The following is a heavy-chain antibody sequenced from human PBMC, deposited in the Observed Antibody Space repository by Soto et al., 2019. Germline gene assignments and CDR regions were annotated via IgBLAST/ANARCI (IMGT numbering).Heavy chain of an antibody. V-gene: IGHV4-31*03. J-gene: IGHJ4*02. D-gene: IGHD5-12*01. Sequence: PSEILSLTCTVSGGSISSGGYYWSWIRQHPGKGLEWIGYIYYSGSTYYNPSLKSRVTISVDTSKNQFSLKLSSVTAADTAVYYCARGWLQFRYFDYWGQGTLVTVSS. CDR1: GGSISSGGYY. CDR2: IYYSGST. CDR3: ARGWLQFRYFDY.